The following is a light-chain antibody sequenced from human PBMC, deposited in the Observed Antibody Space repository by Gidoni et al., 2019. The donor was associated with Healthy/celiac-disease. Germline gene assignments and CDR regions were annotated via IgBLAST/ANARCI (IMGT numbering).Light chain of an antibody. Sequence: DLQLSQSPSALSASVGDRVTITCRASKSISSYLNWYQQKQGKDPKLLIYAASSLQSGVPSRFRGSGSGTDVTITISSLQHEDFATDYWQQSYSTRGFTFGPGTKVDIK. V-gene: IGKV1-39*01. CDR3: QQSYSTRGFT. CDR2: AAS. J-gene: IGKJ3*01. CDR1: KSISSY.